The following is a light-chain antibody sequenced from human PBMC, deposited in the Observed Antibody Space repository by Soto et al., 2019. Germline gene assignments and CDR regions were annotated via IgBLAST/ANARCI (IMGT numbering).Light chain of an antibody. CDR1: QSVSTS. J-gene: IGKJ1*01. CDR3: QVRDVWPT. CDR2: DAS. Sequence: IVLTQSPATLSLSPGERAALSCRASQSVSTSLAWYQHKPGQAPRLIIYDASKSAPGIPARFSGRGSGTDFTLTISSLEPEDFAVYYCQVRDVWPTFGQGTKVEIK. V-gene: IGKV3-11*01.